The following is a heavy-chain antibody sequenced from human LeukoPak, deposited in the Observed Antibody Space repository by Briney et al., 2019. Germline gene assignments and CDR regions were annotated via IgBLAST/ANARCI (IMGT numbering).Heavy chain of an antibody. V-gene: IGHV3-48*04. J-gene: IGHJ4*02. D-gene: IGHD3-22*01. CDR1: GFSFSSRN. Sequence: GGSLRLSCAASGFSFSSRNMNWVRQAPGKGLEWVSYISASTSSIYYADSVKGRFTISRDIGKNSLYLQMNSLRAEDTAVYYCAASSGSGNYAYYFDYWGQGTLVTVSS. CDR2: ISASTSSI. CDR3: AASSGSGNYAYYFDY.